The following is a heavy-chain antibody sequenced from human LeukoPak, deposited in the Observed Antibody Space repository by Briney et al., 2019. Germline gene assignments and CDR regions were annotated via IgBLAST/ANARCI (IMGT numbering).Heavy chain of an antibody. Sequence: GGSLRLSCAASGFTFSNYAMSWVRQAPGKGLEWVSGISGSGDYTYYADSVKGRFTISRDNSKNTLYLQMNSLRAEDTAVYYCAKDPTPDYGDYRWGDNWFDPWGQGTLVTVSS. D-gene: IGHD4-17*01. CDR2: ISGSGDYT. V-gene: IGHV3-23*01. CDR3: AKDPTPDYGDYRWGDNWFDP. J-gene: IGHJ5*02. CDR1: GFTFSNYA.